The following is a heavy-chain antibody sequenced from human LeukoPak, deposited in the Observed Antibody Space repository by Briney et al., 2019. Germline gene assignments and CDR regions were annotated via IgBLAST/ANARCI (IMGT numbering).Heavy chain of an antibody. Sequence: ASVKVSCKASGYTFTSYGISWVPQAPGQGLEWMGWISAYNGNTNYAQKLQGRVTMTTDTSTSTAYMELRSLRSDDTAVYYCARAKLLWFGELLFINWFDPWGQGTLVTVSS. CDR1: GYTFTSYG. V-gene: IGHV1-18*01. CDR3: ARAKLLWFGELLFINWFDP. D-gene: IGHD3-10*01. CDR2: ISAYNGNT. J-gene: IGHJ5*02.